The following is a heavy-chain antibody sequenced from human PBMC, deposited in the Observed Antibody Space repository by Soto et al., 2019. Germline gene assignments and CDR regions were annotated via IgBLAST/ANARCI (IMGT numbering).Heavy chain of an antibody. V-gene: IGHV4-30-4*01. D-gene: IGHD2-15*01. CDR2: IYYSGST. J-gene: IGHJ4*02. CDR1: GGSISSGDYY. Sequence: SETLSLTCTVSGGSISSGDYYWSWIRQPPGKGLEWIGYIYYSGSTYYNPSLKSRVTISVDTSKNQISLKMSSVTAADTAVYYCARAGYCSSCRCYNDYWGQGTLVTVSS. CDR3: ARAGYCSSCRCYNDY.